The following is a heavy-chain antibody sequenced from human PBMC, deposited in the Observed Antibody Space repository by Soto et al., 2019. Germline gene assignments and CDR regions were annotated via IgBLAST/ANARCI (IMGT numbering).Heavy chain of an antibody. V-gene: IGHV3-23*01. Sequence: PGGSLRLSCAASGFTFSSYAMSWVRQAPGKGLEWVSAISGSGGSTYYADSVKGRFTIYRDNSKNTLYLQMNSLRAEDTAVYYCAKDGYSPGAFDIWGQGTMVTVSS. J-gene: IGHJ3*02. CDR3: AKDGYSPGAFDI. CDR2: ISGSGGST. D-gene: IGHD5-18*01. CDR1: GFTFSSYA.